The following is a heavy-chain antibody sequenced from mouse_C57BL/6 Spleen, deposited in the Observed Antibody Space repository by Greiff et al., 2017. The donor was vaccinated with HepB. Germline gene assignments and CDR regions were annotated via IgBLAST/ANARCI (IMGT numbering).Heavy chain of an antibody. CDR3: TRDDYPSRFAY. J-gene: IGHJ3*01. Sequence: VQLQQSGAELVRPGASVTLSCKASGYTFTDYEMHWVKQTPVHGLEWIGAIDPETGGTAYNQKFKGKAILTADKSSSTAYMELRSLTSEDSAVYYGTRDDYPSRFAYWGQGTLVTVSA. CDR1: GYTFTDYE. D-gene: IGHD2-4*01. CDR2: IDPETGGT. V-gene: IGHV1-15*01.